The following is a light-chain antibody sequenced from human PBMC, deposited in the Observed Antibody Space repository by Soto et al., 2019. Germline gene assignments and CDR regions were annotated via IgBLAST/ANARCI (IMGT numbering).Light chain of an antibody. CDR2: TLS. CDR3: MQRREFPIT. V-gene: IGKV2-40*01. CDR1: QSLLDSADGNTY. Sequence: DIVMTQTPLSLPVTPGEPASISCTSSQSLLDSADGNTYLDWYVQKPGQSPQLLIHTLSSRASGVPDRFSAIGSRTDFTLKISRVAAEDVGVYYCMQRREFPITFGQGTRLEIK. J-gene: IGKJ5*01.